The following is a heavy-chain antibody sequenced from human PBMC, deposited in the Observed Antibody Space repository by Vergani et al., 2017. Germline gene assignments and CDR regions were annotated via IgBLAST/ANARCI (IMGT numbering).Heavy chain of an antibody. D-gene: IGHD3-22*01. CDR3: ARLGADGYYSGYDY. V-gene: IGHV3-21*01. CDR1: GFTFSSYS. Sequence: EVQLVESGGGLVKPGGSLRLSCAASGFTFSSYSMNWVRQAPGKGLEWVSTISSSRRYIYYADSVKGRFTISRDNAKNSLYLRMNSLRAEDTAVYYCARLGADGYYSGYDYWGQGTLVTVSS. CDR2: ISSSRRYI. J-gene: IGHJ4*02.